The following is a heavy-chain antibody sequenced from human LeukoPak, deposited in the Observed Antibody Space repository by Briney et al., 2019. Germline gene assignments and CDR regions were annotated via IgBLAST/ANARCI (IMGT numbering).Heavy chain of an antibody. CDR1: GDSFSSSSHY. D-gene: IGHD4-17*01. CDR3: ARHVYGEYGPGDY. Sequence: KPSETLSLTCTVSGDSFSSSSHYWGWLRQPPGRGLEWIGSIRISGNTYYSPSLKSRVTISVDTSKNQFSLKLSSVTAADTAVYYCARHVYGEYGPGDYWGQGILVTVSS. V-gene: IGHV4-39*01. CDR2: IRISGNT. J-gene: IGHJ4*02.